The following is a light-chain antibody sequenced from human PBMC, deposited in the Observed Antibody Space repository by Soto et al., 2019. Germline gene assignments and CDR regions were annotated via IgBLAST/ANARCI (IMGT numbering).Light chain of an antibody. CDR3: PQYGSSPPYT. J-gene: IGKJ2*01. CDR1: QSVSSSY. CDR2: GAS. V-gene: IGKV3-20*01. Sequence: EVVLTQSPGTLSLSPGERATLSCTASQSVSSSYLAWYQQKPGQAPRLLIYGASSRATGISDRFSGSGSGTDFTLTISRLEPEDFAVYYCPQYGSSPPYTFGQGTKLEIK.